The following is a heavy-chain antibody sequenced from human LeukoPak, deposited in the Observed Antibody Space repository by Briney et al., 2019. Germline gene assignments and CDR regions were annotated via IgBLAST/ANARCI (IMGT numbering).Heavy chain of an antibody. V-gene: IGHV4-39*01. D-gene: IGHD6-13*01. CDR1: GGSISSSSYY. Sequence: SETLSLTCTVSGGSISSSSYYWGWIRQPPGKGLEWIGIIYYSGSTYNNPSLKSRFTISVDTSKNQFSLKLSSVTAADTAVYYCARGGIAAAGLGGDYWGQGTLVTVSS. J-gene: IGHJ4*02. CDR2: IYYSGST. CDR3: ARGGIAAAGLGGDY.